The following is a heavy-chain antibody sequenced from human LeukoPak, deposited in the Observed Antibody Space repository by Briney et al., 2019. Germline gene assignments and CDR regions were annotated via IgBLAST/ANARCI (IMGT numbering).Heavy chain of an antibody. D-gene: IGHD1-26*01. CDR2: MHEDGTQI. Sequence: GGSLRLSCVVSGFTFSQSTMTWVRQAPGKGPEWVAKMHEDGTQIHYVDSVKGRFTISRDNAKNSLFLQMNSLRVEDTAVYYCATGGAPGGRFENWGQGMLVTVSS. J-gene: IGHJ4*02. V-gene: IGHV3-7*01. CDR3: ATGGAPGGRFEN. CDR1: GFTFSQST.